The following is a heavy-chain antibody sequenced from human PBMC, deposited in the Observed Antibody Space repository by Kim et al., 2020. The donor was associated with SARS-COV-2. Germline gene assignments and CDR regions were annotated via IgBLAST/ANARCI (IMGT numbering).Heavy chain of an antibody. Sequence: ASVKVSCKASGYTFNSYDINWVRQATGQGLEWMGWMNPNSGNTGYAQKFQGRVTMTRNTSISTAYMELSSLRSEDTAVYYCARGHLKSIVVVIAPRPYYYYMDVWGKGTTVTVSS. CDR2: MNPNSGNT. J-gene: IGHJ6*03. V-gene: IGHV1-8*01. D-gene: IGHD2-21*01. CDR1: GYTFNSYD. CDR3: ARGHLKSIVVVIAPRPYYYYMDV.